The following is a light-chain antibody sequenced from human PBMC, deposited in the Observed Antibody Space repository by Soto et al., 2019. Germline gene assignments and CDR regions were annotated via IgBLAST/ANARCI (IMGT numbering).Light chain of an antibody. V-gene: IGKV3-15*01. J-gene: IGKJ1*01. CDR1: QSVSSN. CDR2: GAS. Sequence: EIVMTQSPTTLSVSPGERATLSCRASQSVSSNFAWYQQKPGQAPRLLIYGASTRATGIPARFSASGSGTEFTLTISSLQSEDFAVYYCQQFNNWPWTFGQGTKVEIK. CDR3: QQFNNWPWT.